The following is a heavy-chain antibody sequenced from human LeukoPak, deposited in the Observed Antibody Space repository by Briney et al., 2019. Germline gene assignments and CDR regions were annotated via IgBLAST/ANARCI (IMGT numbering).Heavy chain of an antibody. D-gene: IGHD4-17*01. CDR2: ISAYNGNT. Sequence: GASVKVSCKASGYSFSGYGYSWVRQAPGQGLEWMGWISAYNGNTIYVQRLQGRGTMTTDTSTSTAYKELRSLRSDDTAVYYCARELVDYGDSYDAFDIWGQGTMVTVSS. V-gene: IGHV1-18*01. J-gene: IGHJ3*02. CDR1: GYSFSGYG. CDR3: ARELVDYGDSYDAFDI.